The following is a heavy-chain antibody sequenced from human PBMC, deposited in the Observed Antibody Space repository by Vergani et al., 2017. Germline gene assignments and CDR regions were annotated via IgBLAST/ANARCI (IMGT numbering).Heavy chain of an antibody. CDR2: IYSGGST. CDR1: GFTVSSNY. V-gene: IGHV3-53*01. CDR3: ARAPEHSAIAAADFDY. D-gene: IGHD6-13*01. Sequence: EVQLVESGGGLIQPGGSLRLSCAASGFTVSSNYMSWVRQAPGKGLEWVSVIYSGGSTYYADSVKGRFTISRDNSKNTLYLQMNSLRAEDTAVYYCARAPEHSAIAAADFDYWGQGTLVTVSS. J-gene: IGHJ4*02.